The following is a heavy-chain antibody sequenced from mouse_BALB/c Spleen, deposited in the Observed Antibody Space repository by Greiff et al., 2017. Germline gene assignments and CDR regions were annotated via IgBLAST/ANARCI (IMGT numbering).Heavy chain of an antibody. CDR1: GFTFSSYA. Sequence: DVMLVESGGGLVKPGGSLKLSCAASGFTFSSYAMSWVRQSPEKRLEWVAEISSGGSYTYYPDTVTGRFTISRDNAKNTLYLEMSSLRSEDTAMYYCAREIYYYGSSLAMDYWGQGTSVTVSS. CDR3: AREIYYYGSSLAMDY. J-gene: IGHJ4*01. CDR2: ISSGGSYT. D-gene: IGHD1-1*01. V-gene: IGHV5-9-4*01.